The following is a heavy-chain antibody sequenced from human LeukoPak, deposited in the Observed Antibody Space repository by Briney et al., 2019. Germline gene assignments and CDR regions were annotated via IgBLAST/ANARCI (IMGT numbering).Heavy chain of an antibody. CDR3: AKDGGEYDSSGYYYVFNYYYGMDV. Sequence: PGGSLRLSCAASGFTFSSYAMSWVRQAPGKGLEWVSAISGSGGSTYYADSVKGRFTISRDNSKNTLYLQMNSLRAEDTAVYYCAKDGGEYDSSGYYYVFNYYYGMDVWGQGTTVTVSS. CDR2: ISGSGGST. CDR1: GFTFSSYA. V-gene: IGHV3-23*01. J-gene: IGHJ6*02. D-gene: IGHD3-22*01.